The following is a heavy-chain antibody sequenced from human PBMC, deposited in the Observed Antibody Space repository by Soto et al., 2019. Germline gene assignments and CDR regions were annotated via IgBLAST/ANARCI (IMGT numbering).Heavy chain of an antibody. CDR3: AKGRGGGTYYFDY. CDR2: ISGNGGST. D-gene: IGHD2-21*01. J-gene: IGHJ4*02. V-gene: IGHV3-23*01. Sequence: GGSLRLSCAASGFTFSSYAMSWVRQAPGKGLEWVSAISGNGGSTYYADSVKGRFTISRDNSKNTLYLQMNSLRAEDTAVYYCAKGRGGGTYYFDYWGQGTLVTVSS. CDR1: GFTFSSYA.